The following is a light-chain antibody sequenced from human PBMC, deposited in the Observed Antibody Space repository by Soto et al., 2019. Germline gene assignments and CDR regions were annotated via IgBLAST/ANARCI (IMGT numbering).Light chain of an antibody. J-gene: IGKJ4*01. V-gene: IGKV3D-20*02. CDR2: GAS. CDR3: LQRSDWPLT. CDR1: QSVTSYY. Sequence: EIVLTQSPGTLSLSPGERATLSCRASQSVTSYYLAWYQQKPGQAPRLLIYGASRRATDIPDRFSGSGSGTDFTLTISSLEPEDFAVYYCLQRSDWPLTFGGGTKVEIK.